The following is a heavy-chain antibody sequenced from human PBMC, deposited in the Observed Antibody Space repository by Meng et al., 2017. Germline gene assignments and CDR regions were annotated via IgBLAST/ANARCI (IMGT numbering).Heavy chain of an antibody. Sequence: LTCAVYGGSFSGYYWSWIRQAPGKGLEWVSYISSSGSTIYYADSVKGRFTISRDNAKNSLYLQMNSLRAEDTAVYYCASGTYYYDSSGYYYVGKLDYWGQGTLVTVSS. V-gene: IGHV3-11*04. CDR1: GGSFSGYY. J-gene: IGHJ4*02. CDR2: ISSSGSTI. CDR3: ASGTYYYDSSGYYYVGKLDY. D-gene: IGHD3-22*01.